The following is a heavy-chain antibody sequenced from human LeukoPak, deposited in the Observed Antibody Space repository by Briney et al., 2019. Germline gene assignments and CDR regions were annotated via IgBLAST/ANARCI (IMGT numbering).Heavy chain of an antibody. Sequence: GGSLRLSCAASGFTFSSYAMSWVRQAPGKGLEWVSAISGSGGSTYYADSVKGRFTISRDNSKNTLYLQMNSLRDEGTAVYYCAKDSHWILFDDWGQGTLVTVSS. V-gene: IGHV3-23*01. CDR3: AKDSHWILFDD. J-gene: IGHJ4*02. CDR1: GFTFSSYA. D-gene: IGHD2-2*03. CDR2: ISGSGGST.